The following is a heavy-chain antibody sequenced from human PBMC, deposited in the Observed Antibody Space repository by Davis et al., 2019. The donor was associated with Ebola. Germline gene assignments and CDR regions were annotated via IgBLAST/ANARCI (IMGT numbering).Heavy chain of an antibody. CDR1: GFTFRDYA. J-gene: IGHJ4*02. Sequence: PGGSLRLSCTISGFTFRDYAMSWFRQAPGKGLECVSYISSSSSTISYADSVKGRFTISRDNAKNLLFLQMNSLRAEDTAVYFCAKTYDFRDRVDYWGQGTLVSVSS. D-gene: IGHD3-3*01. V-gene: IGHV3-48*01. CDR2: ISSSSSTI. CDR3: AKTYDFRDRVDY.